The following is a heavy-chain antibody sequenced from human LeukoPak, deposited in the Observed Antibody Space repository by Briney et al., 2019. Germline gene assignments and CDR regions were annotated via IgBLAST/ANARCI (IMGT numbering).Heavy chain of an antibody. CDR1: GFTFSSYA. CDR2: ISYDGSNK. V-gene: IGHV3-30*18. CDR3: AKLGYDSSGYYHPDY. D-gene: IGHD3-22*01. Sequence: GGSLRLSCAASGFTFSSYAMSWVRQAPGKGLEWVAVISYDGSNKYYADSVKGRFTISRDNSKNTLYLQMNSLRAEDTAVYYCAKLGYDSSGYYHPDYWGQGTLVSVSS. J-gene: IGHJ4*02.